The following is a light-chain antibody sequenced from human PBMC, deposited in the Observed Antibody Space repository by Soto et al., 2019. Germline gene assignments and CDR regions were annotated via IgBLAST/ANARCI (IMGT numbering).Light chain of an antibody. J-gene: IGLJ1*01. CDR1: SSDVGGYNY. CDR2: DVS. Sequence: QSVLTQPASVSGSPGQSLTISCNGTSSDVGGYNYVSWYQHHPGKAPKLIIYDVSNRPSGVSIRFSGSKSDNTASLTISGLQPEDEADYHCSSYTTSNTRQIVFGTGTKVTVL. V-gene: IGLV2-14*03. CDR3: SSYTTSNTRQIV.